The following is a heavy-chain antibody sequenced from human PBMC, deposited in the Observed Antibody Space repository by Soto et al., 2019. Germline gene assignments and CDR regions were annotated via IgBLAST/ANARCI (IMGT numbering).Heavy chain of an antibody. CDR2: VFYSGSI. CDR3: ARESPGAVVGYYYYRMDV. CDR1: GGSISSYY. Sequence: QVQLQESGPGLVKPSETLSLTCNVSGGSISSYYWSWIRQPPGKGLEWIGYVFYSGSINYNPSLKSRVTIPVDTSKNQFSLKLSSVTAADTAVYYCARESPGAVVGYYYYRMDVWGQGTTVTVSS. V-gene: IGHV4-59*01. J-gene: IGHJ6*02. D-gene: IGHD2-15*01.